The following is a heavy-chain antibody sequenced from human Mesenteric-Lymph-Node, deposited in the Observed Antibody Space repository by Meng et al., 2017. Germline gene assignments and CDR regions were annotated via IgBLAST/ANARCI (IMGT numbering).Heavy chain of an antibody. CDR3: ASFDHIPRRNYFDY. Sequence: GQLQESVPCLVEPSQTRSLTCTVSGGSMSSGNYYWSWIRQPPGKGLEWIGYIHHSGSAYYNPSLKSRVSISVDTSKNQFSLNLNSMTAADTAVYYCASFDHIPRRNYFDYWGQGTLVTVSS. D-gene: IGHD2-21*01. V-gene: IGHV4-30-4*01. J-gene: IGHJ4*02. CDR2: IHHSGSA. CDR1: GGSMSSGNYY.